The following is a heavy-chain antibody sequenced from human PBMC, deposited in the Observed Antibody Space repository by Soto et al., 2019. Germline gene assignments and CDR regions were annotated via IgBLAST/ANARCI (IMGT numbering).Heavy chain of an antibody. Sequence: GASVKVSCKASGGTFSNYVVNWVRQAPGQGLEWMGRIIPISGAANYAQKFQGRVTITADNSKNTLYLQMNSLRAEDTAVYYCAMGRVLWFGELLPNWFDPWGQGTLVTVSS. J-gene: IGHJ5*02. CDR2: IIPISGAA. D-gene: IGHD3-10*01. CDR1: GGTFSNYV. V-gene: IGHV1-69*06. CDR3: AMGRVLWFGELLPNWFDP.